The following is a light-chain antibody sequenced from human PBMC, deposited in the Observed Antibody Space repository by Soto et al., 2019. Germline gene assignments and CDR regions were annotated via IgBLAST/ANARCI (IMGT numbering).Light chain of an antibody. CDR2: DAP. CDR1: QSVSSY. Sequence: EIVLTQSPATLSLSPGERATLSCRASQSVSSYLAWYQQKPCQAPRLLIYDAPNKATGIPAMFSGSGSGTDFTLTISNLEPEDCAVYYCQQRSNWPPTFGQGTKLEIK. V-gene: IGKV3-11*01. J-gene: IGKJ2*01. CDR3: QQRSNWPPT.